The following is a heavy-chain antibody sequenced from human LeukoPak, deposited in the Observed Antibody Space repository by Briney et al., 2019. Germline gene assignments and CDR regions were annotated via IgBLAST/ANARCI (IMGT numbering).Heavy chain of an antibody. J-gene: IGHJ1*01. CDR3: TRGEADVTAPHS. Sequence: GGSLRHSCSASGFTFSSYTMHWVRQAPGKGLEYVSAISSNGGSTNYADSVKGRFTISRDNSANTLSLQMNSLRAEDTAMYYCTRGEADVTAPHSWGQGTLVTVSS. CDR2: ISSNGGST. D-gene: IGHD2-21*02. CDR1: GFTFSSYT. V-gene: IGHV3-64*04.